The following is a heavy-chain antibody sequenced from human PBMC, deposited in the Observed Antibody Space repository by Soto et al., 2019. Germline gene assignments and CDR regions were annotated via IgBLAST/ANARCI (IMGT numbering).Heavy chain of an antibody. V-gene: IGHV2-5*01. CDR3: VLTGYSYDPFAY. CDR1: GFSLTTYGVG. J-gene: IGHJ4*02. CDR2: IFWNDAE. D-gene: IGHD5-18*01. Sequence: ITLKESGPALVKPTQTLTLTCTVSGFSLTTYGVGVGWIRQPPGKALEWLALIFWNDAERYTPSLKSRLTITKDTSKNQVVFTMTNMEPVDTATYFSVLTGYSYDPFAYWGRGTLVTVSS.